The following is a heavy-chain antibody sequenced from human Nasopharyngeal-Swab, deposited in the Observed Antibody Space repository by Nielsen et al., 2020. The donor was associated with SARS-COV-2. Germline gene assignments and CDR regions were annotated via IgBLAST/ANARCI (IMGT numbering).Heavy chain of an antibody. D-gene: IGHD2-2*01. CDR3: AKDLNSEGYCSSTSCYVLDYYGMDV. CDR2: ISGSGGST. V-gene: IGHV3-23*01. Sequence: GGSLRLSCAASGFTFSIYAMSWVRQAPGKGLEWVSAISGSGGSTYYADSVKGRFTISRDNSKNTLYLQMNSLRAEDTAVYYCAKDLNSEGYCSSTSCYVLDYYGMDVWGQGTTVTVSS. J-gene: IGHJ6*02. CDR1: GFTFSIYA.